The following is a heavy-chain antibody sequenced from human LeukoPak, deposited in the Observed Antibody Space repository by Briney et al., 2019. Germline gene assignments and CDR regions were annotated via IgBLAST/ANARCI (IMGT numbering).Heavy chain of an antibody. J-gene: IGHJ4*02. V-gene: IGHV1-69*13. CDR3: AISGHELRFDY. CDR2: IIPIFGTA. CDR1: GGTFSSYA. D-gene: IGHD5-12*01. Sequence: ASVKVSCKASGGTFSSYAISWVRQAPGQGLEWMGGIIPIFGTANYAQKFQGRVTITADESTSTAYMELSSLRSEDTAVYYCAISGHELRFDYWGQGTLVTVSS.